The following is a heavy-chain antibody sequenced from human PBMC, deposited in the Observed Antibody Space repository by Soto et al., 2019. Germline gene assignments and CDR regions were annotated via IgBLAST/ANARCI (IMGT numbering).Heavy chain of an antibody. J-gene: IGHJ4*02. CDR1: GFTFSSYW. D-gene: IGHD4-17*01. CDR2: IKQDGSEK. V-gene: IGHV3-7*03. CDR3: AREIYLSENGDYGGYFDY. Sequence: EVQLVESGGDLVQPGGSLRLSCAASGFTFSSYWMSWVRQAPGKGLEWVANIKQDGSEKYYVDSVKGRFTISRDNAKNSLYLQMNSLRAEDTAVYYCAREIYLSENGDYGGYFDYWGQGTLVTISS.